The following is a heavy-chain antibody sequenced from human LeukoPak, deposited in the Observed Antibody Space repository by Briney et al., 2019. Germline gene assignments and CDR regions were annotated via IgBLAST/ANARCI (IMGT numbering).Heavy chain of an antibody. V-gene: IGHV4-34*01. D-gene: IGHD1-26*01. CDR1: GGSFSGSY. CDR2: INHSGST. J-gene: IGHJ4*02. CDR3: ARGGYSGSYPFDY. Sequence: SETLSLTCAVYGGSFSGSYWSWIRQPPGKGLEWIGEINHSGSTSYNPSLRSRVTISVDTSRNQFSLKLSSLTAADTAVYYCARGGYSGSYPFDYWGQGTLVTVSS.